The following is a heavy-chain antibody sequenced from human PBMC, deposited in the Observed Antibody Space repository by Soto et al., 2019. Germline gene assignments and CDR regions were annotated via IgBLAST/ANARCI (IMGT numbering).Heavy chain of an antibody. V-gene: IGHV4-34*01. CDR2: INHSGST. CDR3: ARGGVRGSYYYYYGMDV. CDR1: GGSFSGYY. D-gene: IGHD3-16*01. Sequence: QVQLQQWGAGLLKPSETLSLTCAVYGGSFSGYYWSWIRQPPGKGLEWIGEINHSGSTNYNPSLKSRVTISVDTSKNQFSLKLSSVTAADTAVYYCARGGVRGSYYYYYGMDVWGQGTTVTVSS. J-gene: IGHJ6*02.